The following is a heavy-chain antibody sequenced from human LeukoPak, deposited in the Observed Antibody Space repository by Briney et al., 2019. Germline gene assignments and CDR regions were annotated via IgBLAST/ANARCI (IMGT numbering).Heavy chain of an antibody. Sequence: SQILSLTCTVSGGSISSGGYYWSWIRQPPGKGLEWIGYIYHSGSTYCNPSLKSRVTISVDRSKNQFSLKLSSVTAADTAVYYCARTYTGSWFDPWGQGTLVTVSS. V-gene: IGHV4-30-2*01. CDR3: ARTYTGSWFDP. CDR1: GGSISSGGYY. J-gene: IGHJ5*02. D-gene: IGHD3-10*01. CDR2: IYHSGST.